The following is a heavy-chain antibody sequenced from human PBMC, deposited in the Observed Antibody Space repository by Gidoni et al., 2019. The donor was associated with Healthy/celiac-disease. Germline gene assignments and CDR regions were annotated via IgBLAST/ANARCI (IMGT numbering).Heavy chain of an antibody. CDR1: GFTVSSNY. CDR2: IYSGCST. CDR3: ARVGTAMVTDYFDY. J-gene: IGHJ4*02. D-gene: IGHD5-18*01. Sequence: EVQLVESGGGLVQPGGSLRLSCAASGFTVSSNYMSWVRQAPGKGLEWVSVIYSGCSTYYADSVKGRFTISRDNSKNTLYLQMNSLRAEDTAVYYCARVGTAMVTDYFDYWGQGTLVTVSS. V-gene: IGHV3-66*01.